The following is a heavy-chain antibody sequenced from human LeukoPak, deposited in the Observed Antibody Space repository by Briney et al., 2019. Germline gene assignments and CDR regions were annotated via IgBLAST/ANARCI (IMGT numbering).Heavy chain of an antibody. CDR3: AREDYYDSSPSWFDP. Sequence: SETLSLTCTVSGVSISSYYWSWIRQPAGKGLEWIGRIYTSGSTNYNPSLKSRVTMSVDTSKNQFSLKLSSVTAADTAVYYCAREDYYDSSPSWFDPWGQGTLVTVSS. J-gene: IGHJ5*02. V-gene: IGHV4-4*07. D-gene: IGHD3-22*01. CDR1: GVSISSYY. CDR2: IYTSGST.